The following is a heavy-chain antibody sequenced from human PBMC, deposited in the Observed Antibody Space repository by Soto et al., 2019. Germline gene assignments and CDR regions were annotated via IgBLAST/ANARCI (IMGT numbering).Heavy chain of an antibody. D-gene: IGHD4-17*01. Sequence: SVKVSCKASGGTFSSYAISWVRQAPGQGLEWMGGIIPIFGTANYAQKFQGRVTITADESTSTAYMELSSLRSEDTAVYYCARDPATVVTSGYYYGMDVWGQGTTVTVSS. V-gene: IGHV1-69*13. CDR1: GGTFSSYA. J-gene: IGHJ6*02. CDR2: IIPIFGTA. CDR3: ARDPATVVTSGYYYGMDV.